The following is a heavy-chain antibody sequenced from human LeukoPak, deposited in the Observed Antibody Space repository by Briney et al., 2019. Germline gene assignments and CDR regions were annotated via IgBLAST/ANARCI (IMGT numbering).Heavy chain of an antibody. Sequence: GRSLRLSCAASGFTFSSYAMHWVRQAPGKGLEWVAVISYDGSNKYYADSVKGRFTISRDNSRSTLYLQMNSLRPEDTAIYYCAREGYYGSGSPPSLYFDYWGQGTLVTVSS. CDR1: GFTFSSYA. CDR3: AREGYYGSGSPPSLYFDY. CDR2: ISYDGSNK. J-gene: IGHJ4*02. V-gene: IGHV3-30-3*01. D-gene: IGHD3-10*01.